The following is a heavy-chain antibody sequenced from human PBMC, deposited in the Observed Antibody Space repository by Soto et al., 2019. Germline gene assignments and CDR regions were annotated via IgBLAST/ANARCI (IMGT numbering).Heavy chain of an antibody. CDR3: ARGRIAGAATDFYYYGMDV. D-gene: IGHD1-26*01. V-gene: IGHV1-69*12. J-gene: IGHJ6*02. Sequence: QVQLVQSGAEVKKPGSSVKVSCKASGGTFSTYVISWVRQAPGQGLEWMGGIIPVFATTNYAQKFQGRVTRTADESTRTGYMELTSLRSEDTAVYYCARGRIAGAATDFYYYGMDVWGQGTSVTVSS. CDR2: IIPVFATT. CDR1: GGTFSTYV.